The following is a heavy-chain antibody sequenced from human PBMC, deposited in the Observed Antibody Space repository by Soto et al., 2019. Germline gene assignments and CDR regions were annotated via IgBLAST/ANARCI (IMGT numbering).Heavy chain of an antibody. CDR1: GGSVSTNSYS. CDR2: IYSSGNT. V-gene: IGHV4-39*07. Sequence: PSETLSLTCPVSGGSVSTNSYSWGWIRQSPGKGLEWIGTIYSSGNTYYNPSLLSRVTISVDTSKNEFSLKLSSVTAADTAVYYCARLDGSGYYLDYWGQGTLVTVSS. J-gene: IGHJ4*02. D-gene: IGHD3-22*01. CDR3: ARLDGSGYYLDY.